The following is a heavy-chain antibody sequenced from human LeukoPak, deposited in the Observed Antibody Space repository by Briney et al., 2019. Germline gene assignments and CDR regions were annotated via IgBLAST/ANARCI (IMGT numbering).Heavy chain of an antibody. D-gene: IGHD3-3*01. J-gene: IGHJ4*02. CDR2: FDPEDGET. CDR1: GYTLTELS. CDR3: ATVRYYDFWSGYTTHYFDY. Sequence: GASVKVSCKVSGYTLTELSMHWVRQAPGKGLEWMGGFDPEDGETIYAQKFQGRVTMTEDTSTDTAYMELSSLRSEDTAVYYCATVRYYDFWSGYTTHYFDYWGQGTLVTVSS. V-gene: IGHV1-24*01.